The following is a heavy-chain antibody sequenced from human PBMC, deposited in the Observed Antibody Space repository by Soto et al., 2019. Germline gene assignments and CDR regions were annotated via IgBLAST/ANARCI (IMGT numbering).Heavy chain of an antibody. CDR1: GYTFTSYD. CDR2: MNPNSGNT. V-gene: IGHV1-8*01. CDR3: ARGVAATGWFDP. J-gene: IGHJ5*02. Sequence: GASVKVSCKASGYTFTSYDINWVRQATGQGLEWMGWMNPNSGNTGYAQKFQGRVTMIRNTSISTAYMELSSLRSEDTAVYYCARGVAATGWFDPWGQGTLVTVSS. D-gene: IGHD2-15*01.